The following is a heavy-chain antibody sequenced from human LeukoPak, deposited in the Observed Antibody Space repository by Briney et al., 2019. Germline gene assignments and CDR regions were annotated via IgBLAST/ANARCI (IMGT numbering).Heavy chain of an antibody. Sequence: SQTLSLTCTVSGGSISSGGYYWSWIRQPPGKGLEWIGYIYHSGSTYYNPSLKSRVTISVDRSKNQFSLKLSSVTAADTAVYYCARVTKSGYPDYWGQGTLVTVSS. D-gene: IGHD5-12*01. CDR3: ARVTKSGYPDY. J-gene: IGHJ4*02. V-gene: IGHV4-30-2*01. CDR2: IYHSGST. CDR1: GGSISSGGYY.